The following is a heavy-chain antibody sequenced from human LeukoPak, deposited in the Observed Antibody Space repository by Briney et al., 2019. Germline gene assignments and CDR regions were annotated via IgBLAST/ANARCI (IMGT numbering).Heavy chain of an antibody. J-gene: IGHJ4*02. D-gene: IGHD2-15*01. CDR2: ISSSSSYI. CDR3: ASLACSGGSCYSYTDY. Sequence: GGSLRLSCAASGFTFSSYSMSWVRQAPGKGLEWVSSISSSSSYIYYADSVKGRFTISRDNAKNSLYLQMNSLRAEDTAVYYCASLACSGGSCYSYTDYWGQGTLVTVSS. V-gene: IGHV3-21*01. CDR1: GFTFSSYS.